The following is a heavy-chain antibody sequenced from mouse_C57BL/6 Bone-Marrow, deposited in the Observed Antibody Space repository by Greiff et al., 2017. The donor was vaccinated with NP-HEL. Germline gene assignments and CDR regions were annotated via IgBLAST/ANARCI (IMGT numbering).Heavy chain of an antibody. V-gene: IGHV14-2*01. CDR3: ARGGNYLYWYFDV. CDR1: GFNIKDYY. D-gene: IGHD2-1*01. Sequence: EVKLQQSGAELVKPGASVKLSCTASGFNIKDYYMHWVKQRTEQGLEWIGRIDPEDGEPKYAPKFQGKATITADTSSNTAYLQLSSLTSEDTAVYYCARGGNYLYWYFDVWGTGTTVTVSS. J-gene: IGHJ1*03. CDR2: IDPEDGEP.